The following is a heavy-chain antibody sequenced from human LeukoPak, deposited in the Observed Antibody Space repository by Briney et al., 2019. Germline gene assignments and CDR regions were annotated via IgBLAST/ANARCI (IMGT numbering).Heavy chain of an antibody. Sequence: GASVKVSCKASGGTFTSYDINWVRQATGQGLEWMGWMNPNSGNTGYAQKFQGRVTMTRNTSISTAYMELSSLRSEDTAVYYCARSYYDILIPYGMDVWGQGTTVTVSS. V-gene: IGHV1-8*01. CDR1: GGTFTSYD. J-gene: IGHJ6*02. CDR2: MNPNSGNT. D-gene: IGHD3-9*01. CDR3: ARSYYDILIPYGMDV.